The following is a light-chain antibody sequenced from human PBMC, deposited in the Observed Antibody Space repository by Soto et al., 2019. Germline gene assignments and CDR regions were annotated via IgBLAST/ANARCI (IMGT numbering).Light chain of an antibody. Sequence: QSALTQPRSVSGSPGQSVTISCTGTSSDVGGYNYVSWYQQHPGKAPKLMIYDVSKRPSGVPDRFSGSKSGNTASLTISGLQAEDGADYYCCSYAGSVLCGGGTKLTVL. V-gene: IGLV2-11*01. J-gene: IGLJ2*01. CDR1: SSDVGGYNY. CDR3: CSYAGSVL. CDR2: DVS.